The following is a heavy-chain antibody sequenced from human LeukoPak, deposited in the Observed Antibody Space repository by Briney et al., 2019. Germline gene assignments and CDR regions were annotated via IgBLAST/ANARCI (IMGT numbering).Heavy chain of an antibody. J-gene: IGHJ4*02. Sequence: GASVKVSCKASGGTFSSYAISWVRQAPGQGLEWMGRIIPILGIANYAQKFQGRVTITADKSTSTAYMELSSLRSEDTAVYYCATSTMVRGAWVLALDYWGQGTLVTVSS. CDR1: GGTFSSYA. D-gene: IGHD3-10*01. CDR3: ATSTMVRGAWVLALDY. V-gene: IGHV1-69*04. CDR2: IIPILGIA.